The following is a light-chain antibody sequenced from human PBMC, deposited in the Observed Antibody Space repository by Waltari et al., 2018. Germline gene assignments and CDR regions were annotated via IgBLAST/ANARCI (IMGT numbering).Light chain of an antibody. V-gene: IGLV1-47*01. Sequence: QSVLTPPPSASATPGQSVTISCSGSTSNIGNNHVYWYQQLLGAAPKLLVYRNDQRPSGVPDRFSGSKSDTSTSLTISGLRSEDEAEYYCASWDDSLSAYVFGTGTKVTVL. CDR3: ASWDDSLSAYV. CDR2: RND. CDR1: TSNIGNNH. J-gene: IGLJ1*01.